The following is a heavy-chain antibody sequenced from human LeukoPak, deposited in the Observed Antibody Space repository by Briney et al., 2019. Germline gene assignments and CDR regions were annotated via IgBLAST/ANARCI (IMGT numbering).Heavy chain of an antibody. CDR2: IYTSGST. CDR3: ARERRTAMSYNWFDL. D-gene: IGHD5-18*01. V-gene: IGHV4-4*07. J-gene: IGHJ5*02. CDR1: GGSISSYY. Sequence: SETLSLTCTVSGGSISSYYWSWIRQPAGKGLEWIGRIYTSGSTNYNPSLKSRVTISVDKSKNQFSLKLSSVTAADTAVYYCARERRTAMSYNWFDLWGQGTLVTVSS.